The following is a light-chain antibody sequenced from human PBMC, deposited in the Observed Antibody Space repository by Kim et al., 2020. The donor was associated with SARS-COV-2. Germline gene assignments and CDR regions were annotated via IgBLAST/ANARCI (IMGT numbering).Light chain of an antibody. CDR2: RSS. V-gene: IGKV1-5*03. Sequence: DIQMTQSPSTLSASVGDRVTITCRASQSISYWLAWYQQKPGKAPNLLIYRSSTSERGVPSRFSGSGSGTEFTLTISSLQPDDFATYYCQHYSSSSRNFGQGTKLEI. J-gene: IGKJ2*01. CDR1: QSISYW. CDR3: QHYSSSSRN.